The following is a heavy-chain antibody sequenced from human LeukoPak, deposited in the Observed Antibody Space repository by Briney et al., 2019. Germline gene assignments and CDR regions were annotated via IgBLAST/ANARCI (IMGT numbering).Heavy chain of an antibody. D-gene: IGHD3-10*01. J-gene: IGHJ5*02. CDR3: ARGAKFRSYGSGTYYTSLPFDP. V-gene: IGHV1-3*03. Sequence: GASVKVSCKASGYTFGTHWMHWVRQAPGQRLEWMGWINTGNGNTKYSQEFQGRVTITRDTSASTAYMELSSLRSEDMAVYYCARGAKFRSYGSGTYYTSLPFDPWGQGTLVTVSS. CDR2: INTGNGNT. CDR1: GYTFGTHW.